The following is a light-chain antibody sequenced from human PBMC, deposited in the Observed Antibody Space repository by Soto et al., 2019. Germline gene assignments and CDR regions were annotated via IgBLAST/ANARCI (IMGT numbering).Light chain of an antibody. CDR1: QTINNN. J-gene: IGKJ1*01. Sequence: VMTQAPATLSVSPGERATLSCRASQTINNNVAWYQLKDGQVPRLVIYGASTRATGIPARFSGSGSGTDFTLTISSLEPEDFAVYYCQQRSNWPTFGQGTKVDIK. V-gene: IGKV3-11*01. CDR3: QQRSNWPT. CDR2: GAS.